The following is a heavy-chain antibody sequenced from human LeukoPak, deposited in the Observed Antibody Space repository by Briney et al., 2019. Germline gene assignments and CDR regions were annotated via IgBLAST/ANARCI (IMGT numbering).Heavy chain of an antibody. CDR1: GFTFSSYG. Sequence: GGSLRLSCAASGFTFSSYGMHWVRQAPGKGLEWVAVIWYDGSNKYYADSVKGRFTISRDNSKNTLYLQMNSLRAEDTAVYYCARDQGGRVSGYTFDYWGQGTLVTVSS. V-gene: IGHV3-33*01. CDR2: IWYDGSNK. D-gene: IGHD3-22*01. J-gene: IGHJ4*02. CDR3: ARDQGGRVSGYTFDY.